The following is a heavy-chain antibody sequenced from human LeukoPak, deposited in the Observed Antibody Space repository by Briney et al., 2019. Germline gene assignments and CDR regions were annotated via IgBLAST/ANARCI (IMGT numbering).Heavy chain of an antibody. CDR2: IYTSGST. D-gene: IGHD6-25*01. CDR3: ARDTISGHFDY. J-gene: IGHJ4*02. Sequence: SETLSLTCTVSDGSPSSYYWSWIRQPAGKGLERIGRIYTSGSTSYNPSLKSRVTMSVDTSKKQFSVKLSSVTAADTAVYYCARDTISGHFDYWGQGTLVTVSS. V-gene: IGHV4-4*07. CDR1: DGSPSSYY.